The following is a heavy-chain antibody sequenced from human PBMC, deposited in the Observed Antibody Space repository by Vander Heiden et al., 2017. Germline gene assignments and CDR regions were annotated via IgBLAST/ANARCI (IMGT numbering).Heavy chain of an antibody. CDR3: ARVYDSSGYSPPFGY. CDR2: ISSTSTYI. V-gene: IGHV3-21*01. CDR1: GFAFSTYT. D-gene: IGHD3-22*01. Sequence: EVQLVESGGGLVKPGGSLRLACAACGFAFSTYTMNWVRQAPGKGLEWVSSISSTSTYIYYADSVKGRFTISRDNARNSLYLQMNSLRAEDTAVYYCARVYDSSGYSPPFGYWGQGTLVTVSS. J-gene: IGHJ4*02.